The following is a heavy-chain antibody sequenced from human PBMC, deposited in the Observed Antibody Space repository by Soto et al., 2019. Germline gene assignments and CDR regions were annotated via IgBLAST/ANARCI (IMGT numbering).Heavy chain of an antibody. Sequence: GESLKISCKGSGYTFTDYWICWVRQMPGKGLEWMGRINPSDSYTYYSPSFQGHVTISADKSISAVFLQWSSLRASDTAMYYCARVPTYYYYGMDVWGQGTTVTVSS. CDR1: GYTFTDYW. J-gene: IGHJ6*02. V-gene: IGHV5-10-1*01. CDR2: INPSDSYT. CDR3: ARVPTYYYYGMDV.